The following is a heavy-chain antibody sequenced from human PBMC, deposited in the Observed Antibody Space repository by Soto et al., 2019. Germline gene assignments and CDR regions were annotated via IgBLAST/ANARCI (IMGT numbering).Heavy chain of an antibody. Sequence: PGGSLRLSCAASGFTFSSYGMHWVRQAPGKGLEWVAVISYDGSNKYYADSVKGRFTISRDNSKNTLYLQMNSLRAEDTAVYYCAKDRRATDYYYGMDVWGQGTTVTVSS. CDR2: ISYDGSNK. J-gene: IGHJ6*02. CDR3: AKDRRATDYYYGMDV. CDR1: GFTFSSYG. V-gene: IGHV3-30*18.